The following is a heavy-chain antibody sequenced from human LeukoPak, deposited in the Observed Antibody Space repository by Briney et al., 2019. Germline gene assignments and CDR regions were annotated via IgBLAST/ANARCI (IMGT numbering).Heavy chain of an antibody. V-gene: IGHV5-10-1*01. CDR3: ARLARGMGAFYAMDV. D-gene: IGHD1-26*01. CDR2: IDPTDSYT. Sequence: GESLRISCKGSGYSFTSYWISWVRQMPGKGLEWMGRIDPTDSYTNYSPSFQGHVTMSVDKSIITAYMQWSSLKASDTAMYYCARLARGMGAFYAMDVWGQGTTVTVFS. CDR1: GYSFTSYW. J-gene: IGHJ6*02.